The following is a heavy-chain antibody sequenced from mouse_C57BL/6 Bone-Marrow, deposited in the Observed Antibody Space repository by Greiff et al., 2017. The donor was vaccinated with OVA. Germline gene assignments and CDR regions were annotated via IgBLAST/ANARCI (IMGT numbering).Heavy chain of an antibody. J-gene: IGHJ4*01. CDR3: ARDPFYAMDY. V-gene: IGHV5-4*01. CDR2: ISDGGSYT. CDR1: GFTFSSYA. Sequence: DVHLVESGGGLVKPGGSLKLSCAASGFTFSSYAMSWVRQTPEKRLEWVATISDGGSYTYYPDNVKGRFTISRDNAKNNLYLQMSHLKSEDTAMYYCARDPFYAMDYWGQGTSVTVSS.